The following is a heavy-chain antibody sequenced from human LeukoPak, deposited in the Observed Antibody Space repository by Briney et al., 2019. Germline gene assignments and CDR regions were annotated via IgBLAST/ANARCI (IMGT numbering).Heavy chain of an antibody. Sequence: GGSLILSCAGSGITLSSYWMSWVRQAPGKGLEWVANIKQDGSEKYYVDSLKGRFTISRDNAKNSLFLQMNSLRAEDTAVYYCVRDQGAFDMWGQGTMVTVSS. CDR3: VRDQGAFDM. CDR1: GITLSSYW. J-gene: IGHJ3*02. V-gene: IGHV3-7*05. CDR2: IKQDGSEK.